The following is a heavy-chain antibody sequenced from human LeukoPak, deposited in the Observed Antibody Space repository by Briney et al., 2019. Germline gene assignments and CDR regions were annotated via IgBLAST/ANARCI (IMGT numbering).Heavy chain of an antibody. J-gene: IGHJ5*02. CDR2: IIPIFGTA. CDR1: RGTFISYA. CDR3: AREDSSSSGNWFHP. D-gene: IGHD6-6*01. V-gene: IGHV1-69*13. Sequence: SVNVSCKGFRGTFISYAISWVRQAPGQGLEWMGGIIPIFGTANYAQKFQGRVTITADESTSTAYMELSSLRSEDTAVYYCAREDSSSSGNWFHPWGQGTLVTVSS.